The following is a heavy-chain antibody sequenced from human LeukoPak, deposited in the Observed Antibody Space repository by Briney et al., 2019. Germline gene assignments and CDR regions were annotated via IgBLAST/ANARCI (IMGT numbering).Heavy chain of an antibody. Sequence: GGSLRLSCAASGFTFSSYGMHWVRQAPGKGLEWVSAISSSSSYIYYADSVKGRFTISRDNAKKSLYLQMNSLRAEDTAVYYCARDLGGYGDYGTNFDYWGQGTLVTVSS. CDR2: ISSSSSYI. D-gene: IGHD4-17*01. CDR1: GFTFSSYG. V-gene: IGHV3-21*01. CDR3: ARDLGGYGDYGTNFDY. J-gene: IGHJ4*02.